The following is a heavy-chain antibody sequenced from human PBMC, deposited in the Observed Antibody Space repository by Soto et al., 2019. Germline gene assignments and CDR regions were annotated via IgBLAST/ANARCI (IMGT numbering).Heavy chain of an antibody. V-gene: IGHV3-23*01. J-gene: IGHJ4*02. CDR3: AKPHYYDSSGYLFDY. CDR2: ISGSGGST. D-gene: IGHD3-22*01. CDR1: GFTFSSYA. Sequence: PGGSLRLSCAASGFTFSSYAMNWVRQAPGKGLEWVSAISGSGGSTYYADSVKGRFTISRDNSKNTLYLQMNSLRAEDTAVYYCAKPHYYDSSGYLFDYWGQGTLVTVSS.